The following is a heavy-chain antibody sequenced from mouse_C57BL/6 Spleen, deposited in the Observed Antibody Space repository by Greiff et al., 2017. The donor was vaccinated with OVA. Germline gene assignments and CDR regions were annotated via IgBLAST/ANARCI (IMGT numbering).Heavy chain of an antibody. CDR3: ARKGFAY. CDR1: GYTFTDYY. J-gene: IGHJ3*01. CDR2: INPNNGGT. Sequence: VQLQQSGPKLVKPGASVKISCKASGYTFTDYYMNWVKQSHGKSLEWIGDINPNNGGTSYNQKFKGKATLTVDKSSSTAYMELRSLTSEDSAVYYWARKGFAYWGQGTLVTVSA. V-gene: IGHV1-26*01.